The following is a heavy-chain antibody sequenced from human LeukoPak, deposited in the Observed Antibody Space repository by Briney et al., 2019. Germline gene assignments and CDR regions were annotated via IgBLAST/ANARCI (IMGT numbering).Heavy chain of an antibody. D-gene: IGHD4-23*01. J-gene: IGHJ6*03. Sequence: GASVKVSCKASGGTFSSYAISWVRQAPGQGLEWMGGIIPIFGTANYAQKFQGRVTITADESTSTAYMELSSLRSEDTAVYYCARKNYDYGGNKDYYYYMDVWGKGTTVTISS. CDR1: GGTFSSYA. V-gene: IGHV1-69*13. CDR3: ARKNYDYGGNKDYYYYMDV. CDR2: IIPIFGTA.